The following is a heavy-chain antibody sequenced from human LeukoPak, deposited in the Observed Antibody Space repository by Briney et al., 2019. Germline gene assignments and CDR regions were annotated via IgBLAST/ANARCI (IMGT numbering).Heavy chain of an antibody. CDR1: GGSFSDYY. D-gene: IGHD3-16*01. CDR2: INPSGST. CDR3: ATQSRTRRGIGYYYYHMDV. J-gene: IGHJ6*03. V-gene: IGHV4-34*01. Sequence: KPSETLSLTCAVSGGSFSDYYWNWIRQSPGKGLEWIGEINPSGSTNYNPSLKSRVTISVDTSKKQFSLRLTSVTAADMAVYYCATQSRTRRGIGYYYYHMDVWGNGTTVIVS.